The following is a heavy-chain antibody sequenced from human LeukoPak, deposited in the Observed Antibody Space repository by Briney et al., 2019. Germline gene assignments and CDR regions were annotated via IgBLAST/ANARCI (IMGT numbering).Heavy chain of an antibody. CDR2: INHSGST. V-gene: IGHV4-34*01. D-gene: IGHD3-10*01. CDR3: ASSIRGTAWLNR. Sequence: SETLSLTCALYGGSFSGYYWSWIRQPPGKGLEWIGEINHSGSTNYNPPLKSGVSISVDTSKTQFSLKLSSVTAADTAVYYCASSIRGTAWLNRWGQGTLVTVSS. CDR1: GGSFSGYY. J-gene: IGHJ4*02.